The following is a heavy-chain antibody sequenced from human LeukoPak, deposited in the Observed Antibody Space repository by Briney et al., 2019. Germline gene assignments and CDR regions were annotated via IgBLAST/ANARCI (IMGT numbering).Heavy chain of an antibody. CDR2: IYLSGST. Sequence: KPSQTLSLTCAVSGGSISSGGYSWNWIRQPPGKGLEWIGYIYLSGSTYYNPSLQSRVTISVDTSKNQFSLKLSSVTAADTAVYYCARVKGSNWFDPWGQGTLVTVST. J-gene: IGHJ5*02. D-gene: IGHD6-6*01. CDR3: ARVKGSNWFDP. CDR1: GGSISSGGYS. V-gene: IGHV4-30-2*01.